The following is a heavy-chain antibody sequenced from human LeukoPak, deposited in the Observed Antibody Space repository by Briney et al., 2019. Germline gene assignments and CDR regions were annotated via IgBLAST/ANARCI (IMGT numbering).Heavy chain of an antibody. D-gene: IGHD6-6*01. CDR2: IYYSGST. CDR3: ARDDGGSSSSRYYYYMDV. CDR1: GASISSSTYY. Sequence: KTSETLSLTCTVSGASISSSTYYWGWIRQPPGKGLEWIGSIYYSGSTYYNPSLKSRVTISVDTSKNQFSLKLSSVTAADTAVYYCARDDGGSSSSRYYYYMDVWGKGTTVTVSS. V-gene: IGHV4-39*07. J-gene: IGHJ6*03.